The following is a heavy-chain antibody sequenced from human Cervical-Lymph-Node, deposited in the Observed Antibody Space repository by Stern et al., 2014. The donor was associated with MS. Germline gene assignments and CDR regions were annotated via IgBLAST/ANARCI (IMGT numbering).Heavy chain of an antibody. CDR3: ARQMTHGPCDL. CDR1: GLTFSAYA. J-gene: IGHJ2*01. CDR2: ISYDGANK. V-gene: IGHV3-30-3*01. Sequence: VQLVESGGGVVQPGRSLRLSFAASGLTFSAYAMHLVRQAPGEGLSWVSVISYDGANKYYADSCKGRFTISRDNSKNTLYLRMNSLRPDDTAVYYCARQMTHGPCDLWGRGTLVTVSS. D-gene: IGHD2-21*02.